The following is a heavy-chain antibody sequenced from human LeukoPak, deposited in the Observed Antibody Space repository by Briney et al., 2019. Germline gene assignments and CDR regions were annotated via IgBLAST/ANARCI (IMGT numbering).Heavy chain of an antibody. V-gene: IGHV3-53*05. J-gene: IGHJ4*02. Sequence: GGSLRLSCAASGFTVSSNYMSWVRQAPGKGLEWVSVIYSGGSTYYADSVKGRFTISRDNSKNTVYLQMNSLRTEDTALYYCAKNRWGSVATPDSWGQGTLVTVSS. D-gene: IGHD5-12*01. CDR3: AKNRWGSVATPDS. CDR2: IYSGGST. CDR1: GFTVSSNY.